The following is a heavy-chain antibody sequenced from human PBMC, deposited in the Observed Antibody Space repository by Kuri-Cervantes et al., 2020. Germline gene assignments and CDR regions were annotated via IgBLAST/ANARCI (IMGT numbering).Heavy chain of an antibody. CDR1: GFTFSNYA. V-gene: IGHV3-30*01. J-gene: IGHJ6*03. CDR3: ARDSPNYYYYYMDV. Sequence: GESLKISCAASGFTFSNYAMYWVRQAPGKGLEWVAGISYDGSNKYYADSVKGRFTISRDNSKNTLYLQMNSLRAEDTAVCFCARDSPNYYYYYMDVWGKGTTVTVSS. CDR2: ISYDGSNK.